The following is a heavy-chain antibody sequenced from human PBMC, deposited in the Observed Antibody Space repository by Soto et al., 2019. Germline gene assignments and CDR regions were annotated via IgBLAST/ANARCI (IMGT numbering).Heavy chain of an antibody. Sequence: QVQLVQSGAEVKEPGASVKVSCRASGYTFGSYDINWVRQAAGQGLEWLGWANPSSGNTGYAQKFQGRVTMTRDTSRTTAYMELSSLRSEDTAVYFCARSPACGTCYTDLDLWGQGTLVTVSS. CDR3: ARSPACGTCYTDLDL. V-gene: IGHV1-8*01. J-gene: IGHJ4*02. CDR1: GYTFGSYD. CDR2: ANPSSGNT. D-gene: IGHD2-2*02.